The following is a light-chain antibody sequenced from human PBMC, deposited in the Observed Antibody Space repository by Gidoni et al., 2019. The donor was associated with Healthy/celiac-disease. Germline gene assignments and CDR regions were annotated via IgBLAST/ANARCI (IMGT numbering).Light chain of an antibody. Sequence: DIQMTQSPSSLSASVGDRVTITCQASQDISNYLNWYQQKPGKAPKLLIYDASNLETGVPSRFSGSGSGTDFTFTISSLQPEDIATYYCQQCDNLLLTFGGRPKVEIK. J-gene: IGKJ4*01. CDR1: QDISNY. CDR2: DAS. V-gene: IGKV1-33*01. CDR3: QQCDNLLLT.